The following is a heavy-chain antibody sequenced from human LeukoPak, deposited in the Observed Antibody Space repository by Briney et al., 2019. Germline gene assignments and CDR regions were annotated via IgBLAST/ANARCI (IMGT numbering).Heavy chain of an antibody. CDR2: INPNSGDT. D-gene: IGHD7-27*01. Sequence: GASVKVSCKASGYTFTGYYMHWVRQAPGQGLEWMGWINPNSGDTNYAQKFQGRVTMTRDTSISTAYMELSRLRSDDTAVYYCARKLGEGALDYWGQGTLVTVSS. J-gene: IGHJ4*02. V-gene: IGHV1-2*02. CDR3: ARKLGEGALDY. CDR1: GYTFTGYY.